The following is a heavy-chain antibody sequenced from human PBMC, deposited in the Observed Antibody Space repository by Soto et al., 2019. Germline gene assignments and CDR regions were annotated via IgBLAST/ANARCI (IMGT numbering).Heavy chain of an antibody. CDR3: AKDKSPSYCTNGVCHNGFDY. Sequence: VQLVESGGGLVQPGRSLRLSCAASGFTFDDYAMHWVRQAPGKGLEWVSGISWNSGSIGYADSVQGRFTISRDNAKNSLYLQMNSLRAEDTALYYCAKDKSPSYCTNGVCHNGFDYWGQGTLVTVSS. CDR1: GFTFDDYA. J-gene: IGHJ4*02. V-gene: IGHV3-9*01. CDR2: ISWNSGSI. D-gene: IGHD2-8*01.